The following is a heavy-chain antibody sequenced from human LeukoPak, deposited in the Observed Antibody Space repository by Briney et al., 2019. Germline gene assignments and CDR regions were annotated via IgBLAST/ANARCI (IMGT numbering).Heavy chain of an antibody. Sequence: SETLSLTCTVSGGSISSGSYYWSWIRQPAGKGLEWIGRIYTSGSTNYNPSLKSRVTISVDTSKNQFSLKLSSVTAADTAVYYCASFYDYSKSGYYYYYMDVWGKGTTVTVSS. D-gene: IGHD4-11*01. J-gene: IGHJ6*03. CDR1: GGSISSGSYY. CDR3: ASFYDYSKSGYYYYYMDV. V-gene: IGHV4-61*02. CDR2: IYTSGST.